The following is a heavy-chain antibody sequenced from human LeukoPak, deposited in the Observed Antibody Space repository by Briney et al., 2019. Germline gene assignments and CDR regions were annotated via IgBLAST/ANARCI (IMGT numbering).Heavy chain of an antibody. CDR1: GGSFSGYY. V-gene: IGHV4-34*01. CDR3: AITYDYGDYNDAFDI. D-gene: IGHD4-17*01. CDR2: INHSGST. J-gene: IGHJ3*02. Sequence: PSETLSLTCAVYGGSFSGYYWSWIRQPPGKGLEWIGEINHSGSTNYNPSLKSRVTISVDTSKNQFSLKLSSVTAADTAVYYCAITYDYGDYNDAFDIWGQGTMVTVSS.